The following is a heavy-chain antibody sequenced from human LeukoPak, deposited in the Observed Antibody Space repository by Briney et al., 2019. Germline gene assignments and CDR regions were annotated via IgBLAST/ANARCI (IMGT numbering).Heavy chain of an antibody. CDR2: IKQDGSKK. CDR3: ARAPYCIGGSCRFDY. J-gene: IGHJ4*02. V-gene: IGHV3-7*03. D-gene: IGHD2-15*01. Sequence: GGSLRLSCAASGFTFSSYWMTWVRQAPGKGLEWVANIKQDGSKKFYVDSVKGRFSISRDNAKNSLYLQMNSLRAEDTAVYYCARAPYCIGGSCRFDYWGQGTLVTVSS. CDR1: GFTFSSYW.